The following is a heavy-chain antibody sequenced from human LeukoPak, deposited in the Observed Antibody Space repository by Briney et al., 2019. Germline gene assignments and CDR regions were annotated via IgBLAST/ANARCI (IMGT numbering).Heavy chain of an antibody. D-gene: IGHD3-10*01. Sequence: ASVKVSCKASGYTFTGYHMHWVRQAPGQGLEWTGWMNPNSGGTNYAQKFQGRVTMTRDTSISTAYMELSRLRSDDTAVYYCARLSGAGFSYYYYMDVWGKGTTVTVSS. V-gene: IGHV1-2*02. CDR3: ARLSGAGFSYYYYMDV. CDR2: MNPNSGGT. J-gene: IGHJ6*03. CDR1: GYTFTGYH.